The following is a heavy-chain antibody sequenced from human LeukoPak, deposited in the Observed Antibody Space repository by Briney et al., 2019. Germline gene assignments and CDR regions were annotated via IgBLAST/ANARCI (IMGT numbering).Heavy chain of an antibody. CDR2: ISSSSSTI. CDR3: ARAGDYGSGSFRWRHFDH. CDR1: GFTFSSYS. J-gene: IGHJ4*02. Sequence: PGGSLRLSCAASGFTFSSYSMNWVRQAPGKGLEGVSYISSSSSTIYYADSVKGRFTISRDNSKNTLYLQMNSLRTEDTAVYYCARAGDYGSGSFRWRHFDHWGQGTLVTVSS. V-gene: IGHV3-48*01. D-gene: IGHD3-10*01.